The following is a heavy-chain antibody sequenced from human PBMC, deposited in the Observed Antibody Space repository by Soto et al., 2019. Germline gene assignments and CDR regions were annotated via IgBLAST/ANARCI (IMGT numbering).Heavy chain of an antibody. CDR3: ARVNCSSTSCYSYYYYGMDV. D-gene: IGHD2-2*02. CDR2: IIPIFGTA. Sequence: GASVKVSCKASGGTFSSYAISWVRQAPGQGLEWMGGIIPIFGTANYAQKFQGRVTITADKSTSTAYMELSSLRSEDTAVYYCARVNCSSTSCYSYYYYGMDVWGQGTTVTVSS. CDR1: GGTFSSYA. J-gene: IGHJ6*02. V-gene: IGHV1-69*06.